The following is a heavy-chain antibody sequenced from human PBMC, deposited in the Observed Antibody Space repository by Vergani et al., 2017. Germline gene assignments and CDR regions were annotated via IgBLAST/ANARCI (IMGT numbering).Heavy chain of an antibody. J-gene: IGHJ4*02. CDR2: ISAYNGNT. D-gene: IGHD7-27*01. Sequence: QVQLVQSGAEVKKPGASVKVSCKVSGYTLTELSMHWVRQAPGKGLEWMGWISAYNGNTNYAQKLQGRVTMTTDTSTSTAYMELRSLRSDDTAVYYCARPGADYYFDYWGQGTLVTVSS. V-gene: IGHV1-18*01. CDR1: GYTLTELS. CDR3: ARPGADYYFDY.